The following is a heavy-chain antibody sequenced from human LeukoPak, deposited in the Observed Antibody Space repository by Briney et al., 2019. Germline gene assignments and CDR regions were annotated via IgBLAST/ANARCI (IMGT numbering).Heavy chain of an antibody. CDR2: ISTNGGST. J-gene: IGHJ3*02. D-gene: IGHD3-10*01. V-gene: IGHV3-64*01. CDR3: ARDSMVRGGGAFDI. Sequence: PGGSLRLSCAASGFTFSNYSMHWVRQAPGKGLEHVSSISTNGGSTDYANSVKGRFTISRDNSKNTLYLQMGSLRAEDMAVYYCARDSMVRGGGAFDIWGQGTMVTVSS. CDR1: GFTFSNYS.